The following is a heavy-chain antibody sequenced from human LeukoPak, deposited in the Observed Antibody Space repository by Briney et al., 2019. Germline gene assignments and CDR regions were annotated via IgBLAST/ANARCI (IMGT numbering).Heavy chain of an antibody. J-gene: IGHJ6*03. V-gene: IGHV3-30*04. CDR1: GFTFSSYS. CDR3: ARVMRYCSGGNCYSGGLGYMDV. D-gene: IGHD2-15*01. CDR2: ISYDKITS. Sequence: GGSLRLSCAASGFTFSSYSMHWVRQAPGKGLQWVGVISYDKITSYYAGSVKGRFTISRDNSQNTLSLQMNSLRAEDTAVYYCARVMRYCSGGNCYSGGLGYMDVWGKGSTVTISS.